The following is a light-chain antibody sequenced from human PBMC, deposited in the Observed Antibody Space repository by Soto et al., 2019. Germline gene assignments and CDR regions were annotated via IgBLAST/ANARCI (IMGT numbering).Light chain of an antibody. CDR2: ATD. CDR1: TSKIGANH. V-gene: IGLV1-44*01. J-gene: IGLJ3*02. CDR3: ASWDESQSGFGL. Sequence: QSVLTQPPSAAGTHGRRVIISCSGSTSKIGANHVNWYQQFPGTAPKLLIFATDRRPSGVPARFSGSKSGTSASLAISGLQSADEADYYCASWDESQSGFGLFGGGTNVTVL.